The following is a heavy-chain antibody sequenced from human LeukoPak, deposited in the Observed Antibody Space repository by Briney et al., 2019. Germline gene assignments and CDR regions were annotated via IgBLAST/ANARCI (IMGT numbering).Heavy chain of an antibody. V-gene: IGHV1-18*01. J-gene: IGHJ4*02. D-gene: IGHD3-10*01. CDR2: ISAYNDDT. CDR1: DYTFSDYD. CDR3: AREGTVSKGRPNDY. Sequence: ASVKVSCKASDYTFSDYDFSWVRQAPGQGLEWMGWISAYNDDTNYVQKFQGRITMTTDTSTSTAYMELRSLRSDDTAVYYCAREGTVSKGRPNDYWGQGTLVTVSS.